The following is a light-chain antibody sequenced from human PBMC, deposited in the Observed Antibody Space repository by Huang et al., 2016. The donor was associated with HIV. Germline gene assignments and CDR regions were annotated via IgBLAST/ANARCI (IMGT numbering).Light chain of an antibody. J-gene: IGKJ1*01. CDR3: QQYDGSST. CDR1: QRVSSNY. Sequence: EIVLTQSPDTLSLSPGERATLSCRASQRVSSNYLAWYQQKPGQSPRLLIYVASAKAAGIPNKFSGSGSGTGVTLTISRLEPEDFAVCFCQQYDGSSTFGQGTKVEIK. V-gene: IGKV3-20*01. CDR2: VAS.